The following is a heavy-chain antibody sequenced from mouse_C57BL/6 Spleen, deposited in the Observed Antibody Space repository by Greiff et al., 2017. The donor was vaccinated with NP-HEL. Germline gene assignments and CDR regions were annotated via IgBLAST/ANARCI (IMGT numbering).Heavy chain of an antibody. CDR2: IWSGGST. J-gene: IGHJ3*01. D-gene: IGHD2-4*01. V-gene: IGHV2-2*01. Sequence: VQLQQSGPGLVQPSQSLSITCTVSGFSLTSYGVHWVRQSPGKGLEWLGVIWSGGSTDDNAAFISRLSISKDNSKSQVFFKMNSLQADDTAIYYCASYDYDGAWFAYWGQGTLVTVSA. CDR3: ASYDYDGAWFAY. CDR1: GFSLTSYG.